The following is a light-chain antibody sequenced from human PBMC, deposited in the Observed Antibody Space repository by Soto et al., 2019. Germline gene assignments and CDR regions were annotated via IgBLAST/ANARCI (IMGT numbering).Light chain of an antibody. CDR1: SSNIGNNY. CDR2: DNN. J-gene: IGLJ2*01. Sequence: QSVLTQPPSLSAAPGQKVTISSSGSSSNIGNNYVSWYQQLTGTAPKLLIYDNNKRPSGIPDRFSGSKSGTSATLGISGLQTGDEADYYCGTWDSSLSAVVFGGGTKLTVL. CDR3: GTWDSSLSAVV. V-gene: IGLV1-51*01.